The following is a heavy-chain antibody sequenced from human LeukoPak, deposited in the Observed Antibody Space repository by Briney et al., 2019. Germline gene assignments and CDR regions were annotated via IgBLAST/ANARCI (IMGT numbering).Heavy chain of an antibody. J-gene: IGHJ5*02. D-gene: IGHD3-10*01. CDR1: GYTFTSYA. Sequence: ASVKVSCKASGYTFTSYAMNWVRQAPGQGLEWMGWINTNTGNPTYAQGFTGRFVFSLDTSVSTAYLQISSLRAEDTAVYYCAREVNLMVRGGNWFDPWGQGTLVTVSS. V-gene: IGHV7-4-1*02. CDR3: AREVNLMVRGGNWFDP. CDR2: INTNTGNP.